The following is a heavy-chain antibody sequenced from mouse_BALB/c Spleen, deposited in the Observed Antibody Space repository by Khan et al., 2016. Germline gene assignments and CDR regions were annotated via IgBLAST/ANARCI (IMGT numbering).Heavy chain of an antibody. J-gene: IGHJ4*01. CDR1: GFTFSSYG. Sequence: EVELVESGGDLVKPGGSLKLSCAASGFTFSSYGMSWVRQTPDKRLEWVATISSGGSYTYYPDSVKGRFTISRDNAKHTLYLQMSSLKSEDTAMYYCARHEPGYYAMDYWGPGTSVTVSS. CDR2: ISSGGSYT. V-gene: IGHV5-6*01. CDR3: ARHEPGYYAMDY.